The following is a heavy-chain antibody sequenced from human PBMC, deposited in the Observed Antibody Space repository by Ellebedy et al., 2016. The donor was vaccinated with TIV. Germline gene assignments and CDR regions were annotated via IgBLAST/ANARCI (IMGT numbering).Heavy chain of an antibody. CDR2: INPNSGGT. J-gene: IGHJ5*02. V-gene: IGHV1-2*02. Sequence: AASVKVSCKASGYTFTGYYMHWVRQAPGQGLEWMGWINPNSGGTNYAQKFQGRVTMTRDTSISTAYMELSRLRSDDTAMYYCAKDGGDYYNSGSDPWGQGTLVTVSS. CDR1: GYTFTGYY. CDR3: AKDGGDYYNSGSDP. D-gene: IGHD3-10*01.